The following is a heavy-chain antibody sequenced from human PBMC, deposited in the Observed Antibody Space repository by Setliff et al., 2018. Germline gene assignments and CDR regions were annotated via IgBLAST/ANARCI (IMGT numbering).Heavy chain of an antibody. V-gene: IGHV1-69*05. Sequence: SVKVSCKASGATFSSYGISWVRQAPGQGLEWMGGTIPMFGATEYAQKFQGRLTIITAESSNTAFMQLSSLRSDDTAVYYCVREGVDSRSSTDYRYYMDVWGKGTTVTVSS. J-gene: IGHJ6*03. CDR1: GATFSSYG. D-gene: IGHD3-22*01. CDR3: VREGVDSRSSTDYRYYMDV. CDR2: TIPMFGAT.